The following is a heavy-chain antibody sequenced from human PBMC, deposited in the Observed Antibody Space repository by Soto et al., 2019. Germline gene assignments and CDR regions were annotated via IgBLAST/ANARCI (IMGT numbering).Heavy chain of an antibody. Sequence: QVQLVQSGAEVKKPGSSVKVSCKASGGTFSSYAISWVRQAPGQGLEWMGGIIPIFGTANYAQKFQGRVTITADESTSTAYMERSSLRSEDTAVYYCARAQRYYYDSSGYFYYYYYGMDVWGQGTTVTVSS. CDR1: GGTFSSYA. CDR2: IIPIFGTA. D-gene: IGHD3-22*01. V-gene: IGHV1-69*01. J-gene: IGHJ6*02. CDR3: ARAQRYYYDSSGYFYYYYYGMDV.